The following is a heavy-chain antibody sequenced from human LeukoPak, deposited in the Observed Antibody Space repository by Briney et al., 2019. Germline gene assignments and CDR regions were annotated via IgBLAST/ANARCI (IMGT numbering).Heavy chain of an antibody. CDR2: ISSTSTYI. CDR1: GFTFSSYS. CDR3: ARVRATETTRTSDFDY. V-gene: IGHV3-21*01. Sequence: AGGSLRLSCAASGFTFSSYSMKWVRQAPGKGLEWVSSISSTSTYIYYADSVKGRFTVSRDNAKSSVYLQMNSLRAEDTALYYCARVRATETTRTSDFDYWGQGTLVTVSS. J-gene: IGHJ4*02. D-gene: IGHD1-1*01.